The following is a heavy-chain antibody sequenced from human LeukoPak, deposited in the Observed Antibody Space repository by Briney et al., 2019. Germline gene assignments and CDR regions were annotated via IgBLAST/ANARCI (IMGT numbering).Heavy chain of an antibody. V-gene: IGHV3-23*01. D-gene: IGHD1-14*01. CDR2: ISGSGGST. J-gene: IGHJ5*02. CDR1: GFTFSSYG. CDR3: VKDRRNPYRPEGPFDP. Sequence: GGSLRLSCAASGFTFSSYGMSWVRQAPGKGLEWVSAISGSGGSTYYADSVKGRFTISRDNSKNTLYLQMNSLRPEDTALYYCVKDRRNPYRPEGPFDPWGQGTLVTVSS.